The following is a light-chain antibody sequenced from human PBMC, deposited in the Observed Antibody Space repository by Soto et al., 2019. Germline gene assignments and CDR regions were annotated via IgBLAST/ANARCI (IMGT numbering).Light chain of an antibody. J-gene: IGLJ2*01. CDR2: GNS. CDR3: QSYDSSLSGSI. Sequence: QSVLTQPPSVSGAPGQRVTISGTGSSSNIGAGYDVHWYQQLPGTAPKLLIYGNSNRPSGVPDRFSGSKSGTSASLAITGLQAEDEADYYCQSYDSSLSGSIFGGGTTLTVL. V-gene: IGLV1-40*01. CDR1: SSNIGAGYD.